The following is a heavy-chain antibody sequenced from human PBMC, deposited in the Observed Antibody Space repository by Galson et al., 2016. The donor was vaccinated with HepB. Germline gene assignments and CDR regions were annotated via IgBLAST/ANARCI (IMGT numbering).Heavy chain of an antibody. D-gene: IGHD1-26*01. CDR1: GFTFSSYW. CDR2: ISIDGSST. CDR3: ARPAPYSVNYGSGWFDP. V-gene: IGHV3-74*01. Sequence: SLRLSCAASGFTFSSYWTHWVRQVPGKGLMWVSRISIDGSSTTYADSVKGRFTISRDNAKNMLYLQMNSLRAEDTAVYYCARPAPYSVNYGSGWFDPWGQGTLVTVSS. J-gene: IGHJ5*02.